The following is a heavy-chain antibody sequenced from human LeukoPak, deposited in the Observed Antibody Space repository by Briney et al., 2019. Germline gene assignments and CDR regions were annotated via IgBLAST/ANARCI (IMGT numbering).Heavy chain of an antibody. J-gene: IGHJ4*02. CDR3: ARDRSRIVVGTSDY. Sequence: PGGSLRLSCAASGLTFSSYSMNWVRQAPGKGLEWVSSISSSSSYIYYADSVKGRFTISRDNAKNSLYLQMNSLRDEDTAVYYCARDRSRIVVGTSDYWGQGTLVTVSS. CDR2: ISSSSSYI. V-gene: IGHV3-21*01. CDR1: GLTFSSYS. D-gene: IGHD3-22*01.